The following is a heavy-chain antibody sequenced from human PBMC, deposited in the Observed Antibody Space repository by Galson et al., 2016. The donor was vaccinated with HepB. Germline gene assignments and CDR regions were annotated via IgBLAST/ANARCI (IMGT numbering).Heavy chain of an antibody. Sequence: TLSLTCTVSGGSISSGHYYWNWIRQHPGKGLEWIGYIYYSGSTYYNPSLKSRITMSVDTSKNQFSLTLTSVTAAATSVYYCARGDHFYDSGTYSPYWYFDLWGRGTLVTVSS. CDR2: IYYSGST. V-gene: IGHV4-31*03. J-gene: IGHJ2*01. D-gene: IGHD3-10*01. CDR3: ARGDHFYDSGTYSPYWYFDL. CDR1: GGSISSGHYY.